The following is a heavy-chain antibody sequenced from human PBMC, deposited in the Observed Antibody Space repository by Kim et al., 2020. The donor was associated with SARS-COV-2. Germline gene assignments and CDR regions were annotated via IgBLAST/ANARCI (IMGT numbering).Heavy chain of an antibody. V-gene: IGHV3-23*01. D-gene: IGHD6-19*01. CDR3: AKDHPSPGWPTFGD. CDR2: ITNNNGKT. CDR1: GFAVYRFA. J-gene: IGHJ4*02. Sequence: GGSLRLSCEASGFAVYRFAMNWVRQAPGQGLEWIAAITNNNGKTYYQDSVKGRFTISRDESKNIVYLHMSSLRVEDTAVYYCAKDHPSPGWPTFGDWGQGTLAAVSS.